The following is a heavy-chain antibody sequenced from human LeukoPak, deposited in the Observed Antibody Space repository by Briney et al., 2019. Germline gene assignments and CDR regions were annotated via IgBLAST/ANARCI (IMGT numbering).Heavy chain of an antibody. D-gene: IGHD1-26*01. V-gene: IGHV3-48*02. CDR3: ARVDPRELDY. CDR2: VSSSSSTI. Sequence: GGSLRLSCVASGISFDSYSMNWVRQAPGKGLEWVSYVSSSSSTIYYADSVKGRFTISRDNAKNSLYLQMNSLRDEDTAVYYCARVDPRELDYWGQGTLVTVSS. CDR1: GISFDSYS. J-gene: IGHJ4*02.